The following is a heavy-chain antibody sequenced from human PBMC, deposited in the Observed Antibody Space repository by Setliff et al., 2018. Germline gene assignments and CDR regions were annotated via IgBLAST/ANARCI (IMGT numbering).Heavy chain of an antibody. Sequence: GGSLRLSCAASGFTFSNFAMGWVRQGPEKGLEGVSVITGDGGATYYIDSVKGRFTISRDNSENTLYLQMNSLRAEDTAIYYCAKGTLASCNGPSCYPLDYWGQGTLVTVSS. CDR3: AKGTLASCNGPSCYPLDY. CDR2: ITGDGGAT. J-gene: IGHJ4*02. V-gene: IGHV3-23*01. CDR1: GFTFSNFA. D-gene: IGHD2-15*01.